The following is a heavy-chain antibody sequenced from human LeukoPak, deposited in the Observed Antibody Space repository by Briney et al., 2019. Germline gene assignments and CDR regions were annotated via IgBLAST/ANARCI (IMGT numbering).Heavy chain of an antibody. CDR1: GGYISSGSYY. J-gene: IGHJ4*02. Sequence: SETLSLTCTVSGGYISSGSYYWSWIRQPAGKGLEWIGRIYTSGSTNYNPSLKSRVTISVDTSKNQFSLKLSSVTAADTAVYYCAREDYGEKVDYWGQGTLVTVSS. CDR3: AREDYGEKVDY. CDR2: IYTSGST. V-gene: IGHV4-61*02. D-gene: IGHD4-17*01.